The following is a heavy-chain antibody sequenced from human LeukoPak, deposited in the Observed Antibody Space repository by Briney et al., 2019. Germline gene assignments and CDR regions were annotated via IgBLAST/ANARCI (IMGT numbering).Heavy chain of an antibody. Sequence: PGGSLRLSCVASGFTFSSYSMNWVRQAPGKGLEWVSSISSSSSYIYYADSVKGRFTISRDNAKNSLYLQMNSLRAEDTAVYYCARPRVRGVKDPFDCWGQGVLVTVSS. V-gene: IGHV3-21*01. CDR1: GFTFSSYS. D-gene: IGHD3-10*01. CDR2: ISSSSSYI. J-gene: IGHJ4*02. CDR3: ARPRVRGVKDPFDC.